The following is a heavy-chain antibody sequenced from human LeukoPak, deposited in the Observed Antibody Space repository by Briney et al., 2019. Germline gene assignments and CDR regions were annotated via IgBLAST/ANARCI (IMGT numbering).Heavy chain of an antibody. D-gene: IGHD6-13*01. CDR3: AREGSAARSPYFDY. CDR1: GGSFSSYY. Sequence: PSETLSLTCAVYGGSFSSYYWSWIRQPPGKGLEWIGEINHSGSTNYNPSLKSRVTISVDTSKNQFSLKLNSVTAADTAVYYCAREGSAARSPYFDYWGQGTLVTVSS. CDR2: INHSGST. J-gene: IGHJ4*02. V-gene: IGHV4-34*01.